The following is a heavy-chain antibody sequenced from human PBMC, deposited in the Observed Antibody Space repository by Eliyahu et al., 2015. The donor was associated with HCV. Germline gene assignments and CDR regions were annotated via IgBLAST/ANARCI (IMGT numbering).Heavy chain of an antibody. CDR1: GFTFSSSW. V-gene: IGHV3-74*01. J-gene: IGHJ4*02. CDR2: INSDGGIT. CDR3: ASEIRLGY. Sequence: EVQLVESGGGLVQPGGSLRLSCAASGFTFSSSWMXWVRQVPGKGVVWVSRINSDGGITSYADSVKGRFTISRDNAKNTLYLQMNSLRAEDSAVYYCASEIRLGYWGQGTLVTVSS.